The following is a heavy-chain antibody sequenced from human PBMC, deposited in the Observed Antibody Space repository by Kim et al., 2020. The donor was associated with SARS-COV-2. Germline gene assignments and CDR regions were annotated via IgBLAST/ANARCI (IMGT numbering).Heavy chain of an antibody. D-gene: IGHD6-13*01. CDR3: ARMVGIAAAGTFRFRGMDV. CDR1: GFSFSIYG. J-gene: IGHJ6*02. V-gene: IGHV3-33*01. Sequence: GGSLRLSCAASGFSFSIYGMHWVRQAPGKGLEWVAVIWYDGSNKHYADSVKGRFTISRDNSKNTLYLQMNSLRAEDTAVYYCARMVGIAAAGTFRFRGMDVWGQGTTVTVSS. CDR2: IWYDGSNK.